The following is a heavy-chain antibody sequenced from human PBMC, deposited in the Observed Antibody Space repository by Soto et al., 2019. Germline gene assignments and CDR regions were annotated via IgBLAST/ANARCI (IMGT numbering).Heavy chain of an antibody. J-gene: IGHJ6*02. CDR1: GGTFSIYA. D-gene: IGHD6-6*01. Sequence: GASVKVSCKASGGTFSIYAISCVLQSPLQGRDGMGGIIPIFGTANYAQKFQGRVTITADKSTSTAYMELSSLRSEDTAVYYCARGGGVTRIAARRDHYYYYGMDVWGQGTTVTVSS. V-gene: IGHV1-69*06. CDR2: IIPIFGTA. CDR3: ARGGGVTRIAARRDHYYYYGMDV.